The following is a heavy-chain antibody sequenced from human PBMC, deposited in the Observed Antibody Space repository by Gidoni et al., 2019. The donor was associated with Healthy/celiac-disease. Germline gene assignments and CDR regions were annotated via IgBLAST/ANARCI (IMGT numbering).Heavy chain of an antibody. CDR1: GFTFSSYA. CDR3: AKGTSSGYNNWFDP. J-gene: IGHJ5*02. Sequence: EVQLVESGGCLVHPGVSLRLSCAASGFTFSSYAMSWVRQAPGKGLEWVSAISGSGGRTYYADSVKGRFTISRDNSKNTLYLQMNSLRAEDTAVYYCAKGTSSGYNNWFDPWGQGTLVTVSS. D-gene: IGHD3-22*01. V-gene: IGHV3-23*04. CDR2: ISGSGGRT.